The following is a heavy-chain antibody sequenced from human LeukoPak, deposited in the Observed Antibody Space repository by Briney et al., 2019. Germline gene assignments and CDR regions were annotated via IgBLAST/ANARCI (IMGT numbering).Heavy chain of an antibody. CDR3: AKDIAWEVTDGSFDY. V-gene: IGHV3-9*01. CDR1: GFTFDDYA. CDR2: ISWNSGSI. J-gene: IGHJ4*02. D-gene: IGHD1-14*01. Sequence: PGGSLRLSCAASGFTFDDYAMHWVRQAPGKGLEWVSGISWNSGSIGYADSVKGRFTISRDNAKNSLYLQMNSLRAEDTALYYCAKDIAWEVTDGSFDYWGQGTLVTVSS.